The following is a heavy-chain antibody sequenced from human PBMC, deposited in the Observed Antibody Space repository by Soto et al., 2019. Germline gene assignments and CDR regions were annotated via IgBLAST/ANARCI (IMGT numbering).Heavy chain of an antibody. D-gene: IGHD6-6*01. CDR2: IYYSGST. Sequence: PSETLSLTCTVSGGSISSYCWSWIRQPPGKGLEWIGYIYYSGSTNYNPSLKSRVTISVDTSKNQFSLKLSSVTAADTAVYYCARCVAALQFDPWGQGTLVTISS. V-gene: IGHV4-59*01. CDR1: GGSISSYC. CDR3: ARCVAALQFDP. J-gene: IGHJ5*02.